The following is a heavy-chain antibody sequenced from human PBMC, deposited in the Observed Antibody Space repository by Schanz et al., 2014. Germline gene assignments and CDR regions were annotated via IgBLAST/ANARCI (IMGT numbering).Heavy chain of an antibody. CDR2: ISPYTGNT. CDR3: ARDGVDAAAGGNY. CDR1: GYTFISYG. V-gene: IGHV1-18*01. J-gene: IGHJ4*02. Sequence: QVQLVPSGAEVKKPGASVTVSCKASGYTFISYGIKWVRQAPGQGLEWMGWISPYTGNTHYFDKMEGRVTMTADTSTSTAYMELRSLRSDDTAMYYWARDGVDAAAGGNYWGQGTLXTVSS. D-gene: IGHD6-13*01.